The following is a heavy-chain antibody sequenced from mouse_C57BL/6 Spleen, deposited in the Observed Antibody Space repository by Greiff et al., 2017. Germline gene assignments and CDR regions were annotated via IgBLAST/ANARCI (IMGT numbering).Heavy chain of an antibody. CDR2: IRNKANGYTT. CDR1: GFTFTDYY. CDR3: ARGTYDGFDY. D-gene: IGHD2-3*01. J-gene: IGHJ2*01. Sequence: EVKLQESGGGLVQPGGSLSLSCAASGFTFTDYYMSWVRQPPGKALEWLGFIRNKANGYTTEYSASVKGRFTISRDNSQSILYLQMNALRAEDSATYYCARGTYDGFDYWGQGTTLTVSS. V-gene: IGHV7-3*01.